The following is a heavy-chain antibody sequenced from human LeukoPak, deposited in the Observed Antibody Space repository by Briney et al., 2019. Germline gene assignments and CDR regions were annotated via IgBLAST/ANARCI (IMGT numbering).Heavy chain of an antibody. D-gene: IGHD1-14*01. CDR1: GFTFSNYG. CDR3: AKDNPLDY. CDR2: IRYDGNNK. J-gene: IGHJ4*02. Sequence: GGSLRLSCVASGFTFSNYGMLWVRQAPGKGLEWVAFIRYDGNNKLYADSVKGRFTISRDNSKNTLYLHINSLRAEDTAVYCCAKDNPLDYWGQGTLVIVSS. V-gene: IGHV3-30*02.